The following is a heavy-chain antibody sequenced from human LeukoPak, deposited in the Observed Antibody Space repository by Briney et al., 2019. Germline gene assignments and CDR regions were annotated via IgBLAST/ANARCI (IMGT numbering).Heavy chain of an antibody. CDR3: ARAFGNRIFDY. CDR1: GFTFSDYY. D-gene: IGHD2/OR15-2a*01. Sequence: GGSLRLSCAASGFTFSDYYMSWIRQAPGKGLEWVSYISSSSSYTNYADSVKGRFTISRDNAKNTLYLQMNSLRAEDTAVYYCARAFGNRIFDYWGQGTLVTVSS. CDR2: ISSSSSYT. V-gene: IGHV3-11*06. J-gene: IGHJ4*02.